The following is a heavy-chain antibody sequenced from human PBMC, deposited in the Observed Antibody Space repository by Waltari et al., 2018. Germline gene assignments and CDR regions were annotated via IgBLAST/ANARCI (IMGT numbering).Heavy chain of an antibody. V-gene: IGHV4-4*07. J-gene: IGHJ4*02. CDR2: IDGGGST. CDR3: ARARGYCSGGSCYCDY. CDR1: GGAISNDF. D-gene: IGHD2-15*01. Sequence: QVQLQESGPGLVKPSETLSLTCTVSGGAISNDFWSWIRQPAGKGLEWIGRIDGGGSTNYNPSLASRVTMSMDTSKSQFSLELRSVTAADTAIYYCARARGYCSGGSCYCDYWGQGTLVTVSS.